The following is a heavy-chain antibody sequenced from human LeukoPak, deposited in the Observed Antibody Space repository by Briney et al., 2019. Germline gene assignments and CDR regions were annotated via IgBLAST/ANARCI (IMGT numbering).Heavy chain of an antibody. Sequence: ASVEVSCKASGYTFTSYGISWVRQAPGQGLEWMGWISAYNGNTNYAQKLQGRVTMTTDTSTSTAYMELRSLRSDDTAVYYCARASSGYDRLLYDYWGQGTLVTVSS. CDR2: ISAYNGNT. V-gene: IGHV1-18*01. J-gene: IGHJ4*02. CDR1: GYTFTSYG. CDR3: ARASSGYDRLLYDY. D-gene: IGHD5-12*01.